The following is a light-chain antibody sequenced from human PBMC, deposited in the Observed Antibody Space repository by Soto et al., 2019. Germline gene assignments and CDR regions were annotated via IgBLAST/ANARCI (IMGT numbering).Light chain of an antibody. CDR2: DAS. CDR1: ESVFGY. V-gene: IGKV3-11*01. CDR3: QQRYRWPPIT. Sequence: EIFITQSPATLSLSPGERATLSCRASESVFGYLAWYQHKPGQAPRLLIYDASNRATGVPARFSGSGSGTDFTLTISSLEPEDFAVYYCQQRYRWPPITFGQGTRLEIK. J-gene: IGKJ5*01.